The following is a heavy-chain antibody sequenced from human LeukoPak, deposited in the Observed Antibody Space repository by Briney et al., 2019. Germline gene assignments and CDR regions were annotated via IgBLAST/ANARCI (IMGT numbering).Heavy chain of an antibody. D-gene: IGHD1-7*01. Sequence: SVKVSCEASGGTFSSYAISWVRQAPGQGLEWMGGIIPIFGTANYAQKFQGRVTITADESTSTAYMELSSLRSEDTAVYYCARTESWNYGGDWFDPWGQGTLVTVSS. V-gene: IGHV1-69*13. CDR2: IIPIFGTA. J-gene: IGHJ5*02. CDR1: GGTFSSYA. CDR3: ARTESWNYGGDWFDP.